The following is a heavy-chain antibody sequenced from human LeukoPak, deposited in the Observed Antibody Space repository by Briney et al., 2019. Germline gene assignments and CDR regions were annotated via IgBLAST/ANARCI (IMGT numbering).Heavy chain of an antibody. Sequence: SETLSLTCTVSGGSISSSSYYWSWIRQPPGKGLEWIGEINHSGSTNYNPSLKSRVTISVDTSKNQFSLKLSSVTAADTAVYYCARSGDSSGYYDYWGQGTLVTVSS. CDR1: GGSISSSSYY. J-gene: IGHJ4*02. V-gene: IGHV4-39*07. CDR2: INHSGST. CDR3: ARSGDSSGYYDY. D-gene: IGHD3-22*01.